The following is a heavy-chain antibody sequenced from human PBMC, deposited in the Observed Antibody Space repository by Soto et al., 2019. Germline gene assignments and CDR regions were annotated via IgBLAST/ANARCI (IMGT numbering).Heavy chain of an antibody. J-gene: IGHJ4*02. V-gene: IGHV3-30-3*01. CDR1: GFTFSSYA. CDR2: ISYDGSNK. CDR3: AREYSSSSLGSD. D-gene: IGHD6-6*01. Sequence: GGSLRLSCAASGFTFSSYAMHWVRQAPGKGLEWVAVISYDGSNKYYADSVKGRFTISRDNSKNTLYLQMNSLRAEDTAVYYCAREYSSSSLGSDWAQGTLVTVSS.